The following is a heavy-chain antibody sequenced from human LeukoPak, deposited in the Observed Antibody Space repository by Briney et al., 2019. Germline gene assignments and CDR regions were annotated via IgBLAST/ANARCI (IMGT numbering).Heavy chain of an antibody. Sequence: GGSLRLSCAASGFTFSSYGMHWVRQAPGKGLEWVAVISHDGSNKYYADSVKGRFTISRDNSKNTLYLQMNSLRAEDTAVHYCAKDSSYDSSGHMYWGQGTLVTVSS. D-gene: IGHD3-22*01. CDR2: ISHDGSNK. V-gene: IGHV3-30*18. CDR1: GFTFSSYG. CDR3: AKDSSYDSSGHMY. J-gene: IGHJ4*02.